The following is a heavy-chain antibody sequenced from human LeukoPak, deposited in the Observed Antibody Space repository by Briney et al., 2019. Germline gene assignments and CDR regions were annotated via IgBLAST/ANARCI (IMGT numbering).Heavy chain of an antibody. V-gene: IGHV3-21*01. CDR1: GFTFSTYN. CDR3: ARDGGDSSGYRQYYFDY. CDR2: ISSSSSYI. Sequence: GGSLRLSCAASGFTFSTYNMNWVRQAPGKGLEWVSSISSSSSYIYYADSVKGRFTISRDNAKNSLYLQMNSLRAEDTAVYYCARDGGDSSGYRQYYFDYWGQGTLVTVSS. J-gene: IGHJ4*02. D-gene: IGHD3-22*01.